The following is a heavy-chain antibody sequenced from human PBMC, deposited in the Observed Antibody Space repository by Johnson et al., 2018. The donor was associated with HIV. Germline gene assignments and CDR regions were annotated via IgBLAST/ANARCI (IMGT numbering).Heavy chain of an antibody. D-gene: IGHD2-21*01. CDR2: IRYDGSNK. J-gene: IGHJ3*02. V-gene: IGHV3-30*02. CDR1: GFTFSSYG. CDR3: ARERRAGVKGAFDI. Sequence: QMQLVESGGGVVQPGGSLRLSCAASGFTFSSYGMHWVRQAPGKGLEWVAFIRYDGSNKYYADSVKGRFTISRDNSKNTLYLQMNSLRAEDTAVYYCARERRAGVKGAFDIWGQGTMVTVSS.